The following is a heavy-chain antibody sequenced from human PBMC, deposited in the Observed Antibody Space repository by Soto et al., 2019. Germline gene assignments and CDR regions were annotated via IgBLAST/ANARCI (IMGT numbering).Heavy chain of an antibody. Sequence: PGGSLSVPRGASGVTCSSYAMSWFRQAPGKGVEWVSSISVSGGSTYYADSVRGRLAISGYNSMITLLLHMNGLRAEATAVYYCAKASGSDYYPVDFWCQGTLVTVSS. V-gene: IGHV3-23*01. D-gene: IGHD3-22*01. CDR3: AKASGSDYYPVDF. CDR1: GVTCSSYA. J-gene: IGHJ4*02. CDR2: ISVSGGST.